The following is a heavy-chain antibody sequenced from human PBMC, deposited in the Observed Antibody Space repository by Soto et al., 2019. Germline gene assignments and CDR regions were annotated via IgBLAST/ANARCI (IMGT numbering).Heavy chain of an antibody. D-gene: IGHD3-22*01. Sequence: QVQLVQSGAEVKKPGSSVKVSCKASGGTFSSYAISWVRQAPGQGLEWMGGIIPIFGTANYAQKIQGRVTITADESTTTAYMELSSLRSEDTAVYYCARVELSQGSSGYHYYFDYWGQGTLVTVSS. V-gene: IGHV1-69*01. J-gene: IGHJ4*02. CDR2: IIPIFGTA. CDR3: ARVELSQGSSGYHYYFDY. CDR1: GGTFSSYA.